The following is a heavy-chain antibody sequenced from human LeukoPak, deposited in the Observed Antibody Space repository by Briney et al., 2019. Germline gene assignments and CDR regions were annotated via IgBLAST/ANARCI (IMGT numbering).Heavy chain of an antibody. V-gene: IGHV3-23*01. CDR2: ISLTGRDT. D-gene: IGHD3-22*01. J-gene: IGHJ4*02. Sequence: PGGSLRLSCTASRFTFRNYDMSWVRQAPGKGLEWVSHISLTGRDTYYADSVKGRFTISRDNSNNILYLHMNSLTTEDTAVYHCAKRDSSGYFPYYFDSWGPGTLVTVSS. CDR3: AKRDSSGYFPYYFDS. CDR1: RFTFRNYD.